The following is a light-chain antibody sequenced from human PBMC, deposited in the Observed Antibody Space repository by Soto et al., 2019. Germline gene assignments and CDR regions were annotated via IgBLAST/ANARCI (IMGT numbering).Light chain of an antibody. CDR1: QSVSSN. CDR3: QQYNNWPRT. V-gene: IGKV3-15*01. Sequence: DIVMTQSPPTLSVSPPEISDLSFRASQSVSSNLAWYQQKPGQAXRLLIYGAYTRATGITARFSGSGSGTEFTITISSLQSEDFAVYYCQQYNNWPRTVGQGTKVDIK. CDR2: GAY. J-gene: IGKJ1*01.